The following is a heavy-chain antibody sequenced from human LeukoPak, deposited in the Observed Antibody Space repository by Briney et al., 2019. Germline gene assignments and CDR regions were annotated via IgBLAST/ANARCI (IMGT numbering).Heavy chain of an antibody. J-gene: IGHJ4*01. CDR3: AKSGGYGLIDY. Sequence: SETLSLTCAVYGGSFSGYYWSWIRQPPGKGLEWIGEINHSGSTNYNPSLKSRVTISLDTSRNQVSLKLNSVTATDTAVYYCAKSGGYGLIDYWGQGTLVSVSS. CDR1: GGSFSGYY. D-gene: IGHD1-26*01. CDR2: INHSGST. V-gene: IGHV4-34*01.